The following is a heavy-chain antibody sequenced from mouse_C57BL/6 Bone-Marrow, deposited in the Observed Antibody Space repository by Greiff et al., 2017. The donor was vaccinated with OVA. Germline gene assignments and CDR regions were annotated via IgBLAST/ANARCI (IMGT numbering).Heavy chain of an antibody. Sequence: QVQLQQPGAELVKPGASVKLSCKASGYTFTSYWMNWVKQRPGQGLEWIGMIHPNSGSTNYNEKFKSKATLTVDKSSSTAYMQLSSLTSEDSAVYDCARFGYYDSSYWGQGTTLTVSS. V-gene: IGHV1-64*01. CDR3: ARFGYYDSSY. D-gene: IGHD1-1*01. J-gene: IGHJ2*01. CDR1: GYTFTSYW. CDR2: IHPNSGST.